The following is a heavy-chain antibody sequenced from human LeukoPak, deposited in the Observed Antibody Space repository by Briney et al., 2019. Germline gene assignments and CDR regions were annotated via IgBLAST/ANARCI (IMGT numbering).Heavy chain of an antibody. CDR2: ISYDGSNK. J-gene: IGHJ4*02. CDR3: ARDKSSSWSHFDY. Sequence: GRSLRLSCAASGITFSSYAMHWVRQAPGKGLEWVAVISYDGSNKYYADSVKGRFTISRDNSKSTLYLQMNSLGAEDTAVYYCARDKSSSWSHFDYWGQGTLVTVSS. CDR1: GITFSSYA. D-gene: IGHD6-13*01. V-gene: IGHV3-30*04.